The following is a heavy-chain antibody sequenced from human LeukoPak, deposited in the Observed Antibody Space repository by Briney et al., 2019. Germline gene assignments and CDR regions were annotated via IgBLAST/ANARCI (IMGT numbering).Heavy chain of an antibody. V-gene: IGHV4-4*07. CDR3: ARDGDYILGLNYFDY. CDR1: GGSIGSYY. D-gene: IGHD4-11*01. CDR2: IYTSGST. Sequence: SETLSLTCTVSGGSIGSYYWSWIRQPAGKGLEWIGRIYTSGSTNYNPSLKSRVTMSVDTSKNQFSLKLSSVTAADTAVYYCARDGDYILGLNYFDYWGQGTLVTVSS. J-gene: IGHJ4*02.